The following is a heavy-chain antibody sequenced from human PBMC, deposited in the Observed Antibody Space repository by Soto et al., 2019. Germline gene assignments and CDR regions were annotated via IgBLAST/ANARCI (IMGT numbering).Heavy chain of an antibody. V-gene: IGHV1-18*01. J-gene: IGHJ5*02. Sequence: GASVKVSCKASGYTFTNYGISWVRQAPGQGLEWMGWINTYNGNTNHAQKLQGRVTMTTDTTTSTAYMELSSLRSDDTAVYYCARGVGSVIYYNQYNWFDPWGEGTLVTGS. CDR2: INTYNGNT. D-gene: IGHD3-10*01. CDR1: GYTFTNYG. CDR3: ARGVGSVIYYNQYNWFDP.